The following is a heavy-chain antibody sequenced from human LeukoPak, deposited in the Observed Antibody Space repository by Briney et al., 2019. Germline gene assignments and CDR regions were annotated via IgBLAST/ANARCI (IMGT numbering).Heavy chain of an antibody. CDR3: ARGRWIQLWNSRYFDY. CDR1: GGSISSYY. CDR2: IYYSGST. Sequence: SETLSLTCTVSGGSISSYYWSWIRQPPGKGLEWIGYIYYSGSTNYNPSLKSRVTISVDTSKNQFSLKLSSVTAADTAVYYCARGRWIQLWNSRYFDYWGQGTLVTVSS. J-gene: IGHJ4*02. D-gene: IGHD5-18*01. V-gene: IGHV4-59*12.